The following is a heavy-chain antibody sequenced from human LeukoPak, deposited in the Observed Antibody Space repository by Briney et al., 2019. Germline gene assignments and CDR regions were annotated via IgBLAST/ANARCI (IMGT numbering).Heavy chain of an antibody. J-gene: IGHJ4*02. CDR3: ARDGTAVGINYDY. V-gene: IGHV3-21*04. D-gene: IGHD6-13*01. Sequence: GGSLRLSCAASEFSVGSNYMTWVRQAPGKGLEWVSSISSSSSYIYYADSVKGRFTISRDNAKNSLYLQMNSLRAEDTAVYYCARDGTAVGINYDYWGQGTLVTVSS. CDR1: EFSVGSNY. CDR2: ISSSSSYI.